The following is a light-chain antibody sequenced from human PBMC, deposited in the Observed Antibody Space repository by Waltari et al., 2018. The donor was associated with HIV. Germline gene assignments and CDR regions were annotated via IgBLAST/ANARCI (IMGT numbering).Light chain of an antibody. CDR1: QSVSTN. CDR2: SAS. V-gene: IGKV3-15*01. Sequence: EIVMTQSPATLSVSPGERATLSCRASQSVSTNLAWYQQKPGQAPGLLIYSASTRATGISSRFSGSGSGTVFTLTISSLQSEDFVVYYCQQYNDWPPLTFGGGTKVEMK. J-gene: IGKJ4*01. CDR3: QQYNDWPPLT.